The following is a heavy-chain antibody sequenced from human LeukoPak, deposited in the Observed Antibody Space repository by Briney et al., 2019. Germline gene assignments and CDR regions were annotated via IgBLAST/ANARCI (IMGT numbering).Heavy chain of an antibody. CDR3: ARDPNWPDSSSYYYVRRFDY. D-gene: IGHD3-22*01. J-gene: IGHJ4*02. CDR2: IKQDGSEK. CDR1: GFAFSSYW. V-gene: IGHV3-7*01. Sequence: GGSLRLSCAASGFAFSSYWMSWVRQAPGKGLEWVANIKQDGSEKYYVDSVKGRFTISRDNAKNSLYLQMNSLRAEDTAVYYCARDPNWPDSSSYYYVRRFDYWGQGTLVTVSS.